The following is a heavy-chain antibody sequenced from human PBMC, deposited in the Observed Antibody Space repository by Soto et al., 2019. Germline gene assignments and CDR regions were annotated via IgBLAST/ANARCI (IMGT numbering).Heavy chain of an antibody. V-gene: IGHV2-5*01. CDR2: IYWNDDK. Sequence: DPTLGNATQTLTVTCSFSGFSLSTSGWGVGWIRQPPGKALEWLALIYWNDDKRYSPSLKSRLTITKDTSKNQVVLTMTNMDPVDTATYYCAHSPRAPTYYYDSSGQPFDPWGQGTLVPVSS. D-gene: IGHD3-22*01. J-gene: IGHJ5*02. CDR3: AHSPRAPTYYYDSSGQPFDP. CDR1: GFSLSTSGWG.